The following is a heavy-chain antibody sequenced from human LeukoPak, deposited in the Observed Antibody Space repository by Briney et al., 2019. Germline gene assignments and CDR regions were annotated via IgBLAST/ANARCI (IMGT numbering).Heavy chain of an antibody. V-gene: IGHV3-30-3*01. CDR1: GFTFSSYA. J-gene: IGHJ6*02. D-gene: IGHD2/OR15-2a*01. Sequence: GGSLRLSCAASGFTFSSYAMHWVRQAPGKGLEWVAVISYDGSNKYYADSVKGRFTISRDNSKNTLYLQMNSLRAEDTAVYYCAGAPGAPPEYYYYYYGMDVWGQGTTVTVSS. CDR2: ISYDGSNK. CDR3: AGAPGAPPEYYYYYYGMDV.